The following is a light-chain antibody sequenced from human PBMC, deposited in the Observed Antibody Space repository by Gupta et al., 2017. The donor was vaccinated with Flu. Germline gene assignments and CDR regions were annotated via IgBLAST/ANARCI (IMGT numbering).Light chain of an antibody. Sequence: ATLSVSPGERATLSCRASQSVSSNLAWYQQKPGQAPRLLIYGASTRATGIPARFSGSGSGTEFTLTISSLQSEDFAVYCCQQYNNWPLYTFGQGTKLEIK. CDR2: GAS. CDR1: QSVSSN. J-gene: IGKJ2*01. V-gene: IGKV3-15*01. CDR3: QQYNNWPLYT.